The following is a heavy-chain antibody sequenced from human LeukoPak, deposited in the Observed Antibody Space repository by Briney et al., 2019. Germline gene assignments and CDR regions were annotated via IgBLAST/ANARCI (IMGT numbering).Heavy chain of an antibody. D-gene: IGHD6-13*01. CDR1: GFPFSSYA. CDR3: VKDLYKGDSASWYFFHY. CDR2: ISANGGST. V-gene: IGHV3-64D*06. Sequence: GGSLRLSCSASGFPFSSYAMHWVRQAPGKGLEYVSGISANGGSTYYADSVKGRFTISRDTSKNTLYLQMSSLRAEDTAIYYCVKDLYKGDSASWYFFHYWGQGTLVTVSS. J-gene: IGHJ4*02.